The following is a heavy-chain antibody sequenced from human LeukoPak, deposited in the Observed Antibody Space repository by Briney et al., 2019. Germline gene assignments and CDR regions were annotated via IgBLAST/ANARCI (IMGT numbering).Heavy chain of an antibody. D-gene: IGHD3-10*01. CDR2: INPSGGST. CDR1: GYSFSTYY. V-gene: IGHV1-46*01. Sequence: GASVKVSCKASGYSFSTYYMHWVRQAPGQGLEWMGIINPSGGSTSYAQKFQGRVTVTRDTSTSTVYMELSSLRSEDTAVYYCARDTEGMVRGDGAFDIWGQGTMVTVSS. CDR3: ARDTEGMVRGDGAFDI. J-gene: IGHJ3*02.